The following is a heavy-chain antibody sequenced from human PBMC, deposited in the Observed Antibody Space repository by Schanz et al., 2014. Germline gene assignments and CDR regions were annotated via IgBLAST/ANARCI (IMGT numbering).Heavy chain of an antibody. V-gene: IGHV4-59*12. J-gene: IGHJ4*02. Sequence: QVQLQESGPGLLKPSETLSLTCTVSGGSIRSYFWSWIRQPPGKGLEWIGYIYYSGSSDYNPSLKSRVTISVARSKNQFSLRLDSVTAADTAVYYCALREKPYGPFASWGQGALVTVSS. CDR1: GGSIRSYF. CDR3: ALREKPYGPFAS. D-gene: IGHD3-10*01. CDR2: IYYSGSS.